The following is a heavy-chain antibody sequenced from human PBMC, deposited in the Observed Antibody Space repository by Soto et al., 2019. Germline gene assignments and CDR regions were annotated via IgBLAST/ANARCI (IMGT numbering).Heavy chain of an antibody. CDR2: ISGSGGST. CDR1: GFTFGIYA. Sequence: PGGSLRLSCAASGFTFGIYAMSWVRQAPGRGLEWVSAISGSGGSTYYADSVKGRFTISRDNSKNTLYLQMNSLGAEDTAVYYCAKARGSSTPAPGSYWGQGSLVTVSS. D-gene: IGHD3-16*01. V-gene: IGHV3-23*01. CDR3: AKARGSSTPAPGSY. J-gene: IGHJ4*02.